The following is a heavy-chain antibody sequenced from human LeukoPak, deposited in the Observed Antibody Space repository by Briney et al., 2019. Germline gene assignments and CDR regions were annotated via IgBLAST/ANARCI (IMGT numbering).Heavy chain of an antibody. CDR3: TGIWNDFAD. J-gene: IGHJ4*02. CDR2: MRRDGNEI. D-gene: IGHD1-1*01. V-gene: IGHV3-7*01. Sequence: GGSLRLSCSASGFTFSTYWMSWVRQAPGKGLEWVANMRRDGNEIYYLDSVRGRFTISRVNAKNSLYLQMDSLRAEDTAMYYCTGIWNDFADWGQGTLVTVSS. CDR1: GFTFSTYW.